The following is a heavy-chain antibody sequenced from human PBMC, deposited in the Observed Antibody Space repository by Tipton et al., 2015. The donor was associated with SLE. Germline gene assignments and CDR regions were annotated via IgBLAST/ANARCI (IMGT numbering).Heavy chain of an antibody. V-gene: IGHV1-8*01. CDR2: MNPNSGNT. J-gene: IGHJ6*02. Sequence: QLVQSGAEVKKPGASVKVSCKASGYSFTSHDINWVRQATGQGLEWMGWMNPNSGNTGYAQKFQGRVTMTRDTSISTAYMELTSLRSEDTAAYYCARGQEDVNRGNDRDRYYVVDVGGQG. D-gene: IGHD3-16*02. CDR3: ARGQEDVNRGNDRDRYYVVDV. CDR1: GYSFTSHD.